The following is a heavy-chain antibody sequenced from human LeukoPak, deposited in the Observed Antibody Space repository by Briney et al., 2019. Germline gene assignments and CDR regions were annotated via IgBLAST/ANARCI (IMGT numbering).Heavy chain of an antibody. J-gene: IGHJ4*02. V-gene: IGHV3-33*01. CDR2: IWYDGSNK. CDR3: ARSDYYYDSSGRTGFDY. D-gene: IGHD3-22*01. Sequence: GGSLRLSCAASGFTFSSYGMHWVRQAPGKGLEWVAVIWYDGSNKYYADSVKGRFTISRGNSKNTLYLQMNSLRAEDTAVYYCARSDYYYDSSGRTGFDYWGQGTLVTVSS. CDR1: GFTFSSYG.